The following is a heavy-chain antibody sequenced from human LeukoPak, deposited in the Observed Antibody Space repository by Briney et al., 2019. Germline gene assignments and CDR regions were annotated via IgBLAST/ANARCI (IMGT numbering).Heavy chain of an antibody. CDR2: IYPGDSDI. J-gene: IGHJ4*02. CDR1: GYIFTNYW. V-gene: IGHV5-51*01. Sequence: PGESLKISCKGSGYIFTNYWIGWVRQMPGKGLEWMGIIYPGDSDITYSPSFQGQVTISADKSISTSYLQWSSLKASDTAMYYCAGPGERSRRDWNLDQWGQGTLVTVSS. CDR3: AGPGERSRRDWNLDQ. D-gene: IGHD1-1*01.